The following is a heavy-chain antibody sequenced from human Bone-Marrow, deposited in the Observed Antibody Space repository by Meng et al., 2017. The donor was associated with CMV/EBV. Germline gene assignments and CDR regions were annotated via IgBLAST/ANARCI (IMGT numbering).Heavy chain of an antibody. CDR1: GGTFSSYA. CDR3: ARGGVAARRQAEDFQH. CDR2: IIPIFGTA. D-gene: IGHD6-6*01. J-gene: IGHJ1*01. V-gene: IGHV1-69*05. Sequence: SVKVSCKASGGTFSSYAISWVRQAPGQGLEWMGGIIPIFGTANYAQKFQGRVTITTDESTSTAYMALSCLRSEDTAVYYCARGGVAARRQAEDFQHWGQGTLVTVSS.